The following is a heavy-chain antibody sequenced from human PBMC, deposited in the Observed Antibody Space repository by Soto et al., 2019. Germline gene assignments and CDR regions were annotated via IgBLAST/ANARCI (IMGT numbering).Heavy chain of an antibody. V-gene: IGHV4-59*01. CDR3: AREGQGYDFWSGYYGRRGGFWFDP. Sequence: SETLSLTCTVSGGSISSYYWSWIRQPPGKGLEWIGYIYYSGSTNYNPSLKSRVTISVDTSKNQFSLKLSSVTAADTAVYHCAREGQGYDFWSGYYGRRGGFWFDPWGQGTLVTVLL. CDR1: GGSISSYY. J-gene: IGHJ5*02. CDR2: IYYSGST. D-gene: IGHD3-3*01.